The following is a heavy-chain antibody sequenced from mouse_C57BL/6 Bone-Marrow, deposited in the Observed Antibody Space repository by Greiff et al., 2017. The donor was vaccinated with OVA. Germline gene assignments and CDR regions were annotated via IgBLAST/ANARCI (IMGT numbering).Heavy chain of an antibody. J-gene: IGHJ2*01. CDR1: GFTFSSYA. CDR3: ARGRYFDY. Sequence: EVKLMESGGGLVKPGGSLKLSCAASGFTFSSYAMSWVRQTPEKRLEWVATISDGGSYTYYPDNVKGRFTISRDNAKNNLYLQMSHLKSEDTAMYYCARGRYFDYWGQGTTLTVSS. V-gene: IGHV5-4*03. CDR2: ISDGGSYT.